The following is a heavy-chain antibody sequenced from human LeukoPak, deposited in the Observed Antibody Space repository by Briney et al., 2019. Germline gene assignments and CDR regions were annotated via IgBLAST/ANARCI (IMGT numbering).Heavy chain of an antibody. CDR1: GFTFSGYA. D-gene: IGHD3-22*01. CDR2: ISGSGGST. CDR3: AKAEGQTYYYDSSGF. V-gene: IGHV3-23*01. J-gene: IGHJ3*01. Sequence: HPGGSLRLSCAASGFTFSGYAMSWVRQAPGKGLEWVSAISGSGGSTYYADSVKGRFTISRDNSKNTLYLQMNSLRAEDTAVYYCAKAEGQTYYYDSSGFWGQGTMVTVSS.